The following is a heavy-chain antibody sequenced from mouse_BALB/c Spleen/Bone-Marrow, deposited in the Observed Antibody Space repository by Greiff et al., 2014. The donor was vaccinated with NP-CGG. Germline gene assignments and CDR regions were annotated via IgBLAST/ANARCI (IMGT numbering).Heavy chain of an antibody. Sequence: VQLQQSGGGLVQPGGSVRLSCATSGFTFTDYYMRWVRQPPGKALEWLAFISNKANGYTTEYSASLKSLFTISRDNSQSILYLQMNTLRAEDSATYYCARDGSSSYCYFDFWGEGTTVTVSS. D-gene: IGHD1-1*01. V-gene: IGHV7-3*02. CDR1: GFTFTDYY. J-gene: IGHJ1*01. CDR3: ARDGSSSYCYFDF. CDR2: ISNKANGYTT.